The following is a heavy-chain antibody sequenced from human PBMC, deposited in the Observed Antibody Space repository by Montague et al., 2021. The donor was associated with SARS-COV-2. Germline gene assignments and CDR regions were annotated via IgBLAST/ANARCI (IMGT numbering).Heavy chain of an antibody. D-gene: IGHD2/OR15-2a*01. J-gene: IGHJ5*02. CDR3: ARGAYYFGPGRVDPGAFDP. CDR1: GDSITPYGDSIGGYF. CDR2: IYANGNF. Sequence: SETLSLTCSVSGDSITPYGDSIGGYFWSWIRQPAGKGLEWIGRIYANGNFDYNPSLNSRVSMPMDMSKQEFSMRHISVTAADTAVYYRARGAYYFGPGRVDPGAFDPWGQGIMVTGSS. V-gene: IGHV4-4*07.